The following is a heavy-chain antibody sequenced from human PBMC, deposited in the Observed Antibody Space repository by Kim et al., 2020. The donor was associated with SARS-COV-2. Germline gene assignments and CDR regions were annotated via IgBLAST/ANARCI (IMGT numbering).Heavy chain of an antibody. CDR3: AGRGAVAGNPVYDY. V-gene: IGHV4-39*01. Sequence: NPTLKRRITISVDTSKNQFSLNLSSVTAADTAVYYCAGRGAVAGNPVYDYWGQGTLFTVSS. J-gene: IGHJ4*02. D-gene: IGHD6-19*01.